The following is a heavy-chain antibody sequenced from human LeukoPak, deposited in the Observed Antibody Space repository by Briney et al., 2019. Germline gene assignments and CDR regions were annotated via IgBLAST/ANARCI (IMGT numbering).Heavy chain of an antibody. CDR3: ARGYCSGDCFTLFDY. D-gene: IGHD2-21*02. CDR1: GYMFTGYY. Sequence: GASVKVSCKASGYMFTGYYMHWVRQAPGQGLEWMGCINPNSGGTNYAQKFQGRVTMTRDTSISTAYMELSKLRSDDTAVYYCARGYCSGDCFTLFDYWGQGTLVTVSS. V-gene: IGHV1-2*02. CDR2: INPNSGGT. J-gene: IGHJ4*02.